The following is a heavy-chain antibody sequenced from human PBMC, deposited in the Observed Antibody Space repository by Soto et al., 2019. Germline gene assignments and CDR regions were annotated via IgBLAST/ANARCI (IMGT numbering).Heavy chain of an antibody. J-gene: IGHJ6*02. CDR1: GFTFSSYG. D-gene: IGHD3-10*01. V-gene: IGHV3-30*18. CDR3: AKDRTYYRPRHCYYYGMDV. CDR2: ISHDGTNE. Sequence: GGSLRLSCAASGFTFSSYGMHWVRQAPGKGLEWVAFISHDGTNEYYVDSVKGRFTISRDNSKNLLYLQMNSLRAEDTAIYNCAKDRTYYRPRHCYYYGMDVWGQGTTVTVSS.